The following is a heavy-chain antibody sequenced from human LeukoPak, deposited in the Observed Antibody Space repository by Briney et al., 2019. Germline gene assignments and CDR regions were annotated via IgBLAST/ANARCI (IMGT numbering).Heavy chain of an antibody. D-gene: IGHD4-23*01. V-gene: IGHV3-23*01. J-gene: IGHJ4*02. CDR3: ARDYGGSSPFDY. Sequence: PGGSLRLSCAVSGFTFSSYGMSWVRQAPGKGLEWVSVISGSGDRTYYADSVKGRFTISRDNSKNTLYLQMNSLRAEDTAVYYCARDYGGSSPFDYWGQGTLVTVSS. CDR1: GFTFSSYG. CDR2: ISGSGDRT.